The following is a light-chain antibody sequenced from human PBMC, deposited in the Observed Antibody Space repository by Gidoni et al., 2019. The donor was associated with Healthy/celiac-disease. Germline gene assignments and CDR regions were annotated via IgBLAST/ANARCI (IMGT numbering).Light chain of an antibody. CDR1: SSDVGGYNY. Sequence: QSALTQPASVAGATGQSITISCTGTSSDVGGYNYVSWYQQHPGNAPKLMIYDVSNRPSGVSNRFSGSQSGNPASLTISGLQAEDEADYYCSSYTSSSIVFGGGTKLTVL. CDR3: SSYTSSSIV. V-gene: IGLV2-14*01. J-gene: IGLJ2*01. CDR2: DVS.